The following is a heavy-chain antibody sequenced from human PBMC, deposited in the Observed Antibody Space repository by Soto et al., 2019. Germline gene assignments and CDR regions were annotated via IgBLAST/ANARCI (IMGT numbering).Heavy chain of an antibody. CDR3: ARGIAAAGTSDY. CDR2: IIPIFGTA. D-gene: IGHD6-13*01. Sequence: QVQLVQSGAEVKKPGSSVKVSCKVSGGTFSTYVLSWVRQAPGQGLEWMGGIIPIFGTANYAQEFQGRVTITADESTDTAYMELSSLKSEDTAVYCCARGIAAAGTSDYWGQGTLVTVSS. V-gene: IGHV1-69*01. CDR1: GGTFSTYV. J-gene: IGHJ4*02.